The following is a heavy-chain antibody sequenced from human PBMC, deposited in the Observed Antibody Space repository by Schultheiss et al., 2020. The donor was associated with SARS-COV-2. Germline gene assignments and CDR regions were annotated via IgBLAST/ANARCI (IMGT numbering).Heavy chain of an antibody. J-gene: IGHJ5*02. V-gene: IGHV4-59*06. CDR3: AREGGTTLDWFDP. CDR2: IYYSGST. CDR1: GGSISNYY. D-gene: IGHD1-7*01. Sequence: SETLSLTCAVSGGSISNYYWNWIRQPAGKGLEWIGYIYYSGSTYYNPSLKSRVTISVDTSKNQFSLKLSSVTAADTAVYYCAREGGTTLDWFDPWGQGTLVTVSS.